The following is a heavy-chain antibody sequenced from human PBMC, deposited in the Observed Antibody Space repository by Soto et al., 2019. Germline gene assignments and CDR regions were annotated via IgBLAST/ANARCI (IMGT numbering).Heavy chain of an antibody. Sequence: QVQLLQSGAEVKKPGSSVRVSCEASGGTFRTYAISCVRQAPGQGLEWMGAIIPIFVTVNYAQKFQGRVTITADESTTTVDMDLRTLSSEDTAVYYCAKGAEAGTPTSYYCYGMDVWGQGTTVTVSS. CDR1: GGTFRTYA. CDR3: AKGAEAGTPTSYYCYGMDV. D-gene: IGHD1-1*01. CDR2: IIPIFVTV. V-gene: IGHV1-69*12. J-gene: IGHJ6*02.